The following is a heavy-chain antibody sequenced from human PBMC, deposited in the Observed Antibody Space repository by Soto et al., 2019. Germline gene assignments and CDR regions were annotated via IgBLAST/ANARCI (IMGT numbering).Heavy chain of an antibody. V-gene: IGHV4-59*08. Sequence: QVQLQESGPGLVKPSETLSLTCTVSGGTISSWYWSWIRQPPGKGLEWIGYIYYSGSTNCNPSLKVRFPTSVDTSKNQFALKLSSVPAADTAVYYCARRYGSAIDYWGQGTLVTVSS. D-gene: IGHD1-26*01. CDR2: IYYSGST. CDR1: GGTISSWY. CDR3: ARRYGSAIDY. J-gene: IGHJ4*02.